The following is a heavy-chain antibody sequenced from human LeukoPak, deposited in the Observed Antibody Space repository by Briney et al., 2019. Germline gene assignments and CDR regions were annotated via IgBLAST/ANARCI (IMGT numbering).Heavy chain of an antibody. CDR1: GFTFSSYG. CDR3: AKDLGTTYNYYYGMDV. Sequence: GGSLRLSCAASGFTFSSYGMHWVRQAPGKGLEWVAVISYDGSNKYYADSVKGRFTISRDNSKNTLYLQMNSLRAEDTAVYCCAKDLGTTYNYYYGMDVWGQGTTVTVSS. J-gene: IGHJ6*02. V-gene: IGHV3-30*18. CDR2: ISYDGSNK. D-gene: IGHD1-7*01.